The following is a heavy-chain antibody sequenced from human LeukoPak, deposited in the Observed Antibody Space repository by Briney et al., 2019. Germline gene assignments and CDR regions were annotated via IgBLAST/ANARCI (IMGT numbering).Heavy chain of an antibody. Sequence: PSETLSLTCTVSGGSISSYYWSWIRQPPGKGLEWIGYIYNSGSTNYNPSLKSPVTISVDTSKNQFSLKLSSVTAADTAVYYCACLTTADAFDIWGQGTMVTVSS. CDR1: GGSISSYY. D-gene: IGHD3-22*01. V-gene: IGHV4-59*01. J-gene: IGHJ3*02. CDR3: ACLTTADAFDI. CDR2: IYNSGST.